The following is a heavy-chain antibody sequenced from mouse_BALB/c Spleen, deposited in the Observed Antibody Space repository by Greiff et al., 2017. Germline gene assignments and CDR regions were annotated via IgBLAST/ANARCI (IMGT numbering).Heavy chain of an antibody. CDR3: AREGGNYAYWYFDV. J-gene: IGHJ1*01. CDR1: GFSLTSYG. V-gene: IGHV2-9*02. CDR2: IWAGGST. D-gene: IGHD2-1*01. Sequence: VKLMESGPGLVAPSQSLSITCTVSGFSLTSYGVHWVRQPPGKGLEWLGVIWAGGSTNYNSALMSRLSISKDNSKSQGFLKMNSLQTDDTAMYYCAREGGNYAYWYFDVWGAGTTVTVSS.